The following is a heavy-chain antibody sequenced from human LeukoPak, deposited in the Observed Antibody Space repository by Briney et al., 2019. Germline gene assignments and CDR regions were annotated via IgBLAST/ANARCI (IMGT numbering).Heavy chain of an antibody. CDR2: ISYNGSHQ. CDR3: ATSIRRITISS. Sequence: GGSLRLSCAASGFTFSTYAMHWVRQAPGKGLEWLTVISYNGSHQYYSDSVRGRFTISRDNSRNSVFLQINRLRPEDTAVYYCATSIRRITISSWGQGTLVAVSS. V-gene: IGHV3-30*04. CDR1: GFTFSTYA. J-gene: IGHJ4*02. D-gene: IGHD3-3*01.